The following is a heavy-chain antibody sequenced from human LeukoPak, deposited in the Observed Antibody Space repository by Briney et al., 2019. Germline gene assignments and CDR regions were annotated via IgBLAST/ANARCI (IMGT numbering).Heavy chain of an antibody. CDR1: GFTFSSYG. Sequence: GGSLRLSCAASGFTFSSYGMHWVRQAPGKGLEWVAFIRYDGSNKYYADSVKGRFTISRDNSKNTLYLQMNSLRAEDTAVYYCAKDQEPYSSGWWGYYFDYWGQGTLVTVSS. CDR3: AKDQEPYSSGWWGYYFDY. D-gene: IGHD6-19*01. V-gene: IGHV3-30*02. J-gene: IGHJ4*02. CDR2: IRYDGSNK.